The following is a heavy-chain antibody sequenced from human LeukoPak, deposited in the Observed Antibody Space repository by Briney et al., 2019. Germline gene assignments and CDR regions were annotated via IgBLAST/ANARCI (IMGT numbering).Heavy chain of an antibody. CDR1: GASISSGDYY. D-gene: IGHD6-13*01. J-gene: IGHJ6*03. CDR2: IYYSGST. Sequence: SETLSLTCTLSGASISSGDYYWRWVRQPPGKGLGWIGYIYYSGSTYYNPSLKIRVTTSVDTSKNQFSLKLSSVTAADTAVYSCARCSSWYVPSYYYCYMDVWGKGTTVTVSS. CDR3: ARCSSWYVPSYYYCYMDV. V-gene: IGHV4-30-4*08.